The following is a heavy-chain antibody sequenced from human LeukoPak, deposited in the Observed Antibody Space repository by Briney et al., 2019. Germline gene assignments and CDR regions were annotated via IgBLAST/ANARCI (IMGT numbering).Heavy chain of an antibody. D-gene: IGHD5-24*01. CDR3: SSKVRDGYTQFDY. CDR1: GFTFSSYG. V-gene: IGHV3-30*03. Sequence: GGSLRPSCAASGFTFSSYGMHWVRQAPGKGLEWVAVISYDGSNKYYADSVKGRFTISRDNSKNTLYLQMNSLRAEDTAVYYCSSKVRDGYTQFDYWGQGTLVTVSS. J-gene: IGHJ4*02. CDR2: ISYDGSNK.